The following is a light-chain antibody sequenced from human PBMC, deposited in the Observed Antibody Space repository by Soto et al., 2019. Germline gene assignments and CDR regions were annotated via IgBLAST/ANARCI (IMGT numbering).Light chain of an antibody. CDR3: PHGYSTPLT. CDR1: QSISTY. J-gene: IGKJ4*01. V-gene: IGKV1-39*01. Sequence: DIQMTQSPSSLSASVGDRVTITCRASQSISTYLHWYQQKPGKAPNLLIYAASTLQSGVPSRFSGSGSGTDFTLTISSLQPEDFATYFCPHGYSTPLTFGGGTKVDI. CDR2: AAS.